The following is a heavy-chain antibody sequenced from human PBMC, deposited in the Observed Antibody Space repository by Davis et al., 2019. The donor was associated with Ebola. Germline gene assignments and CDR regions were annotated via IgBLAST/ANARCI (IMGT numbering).Heavy chain of an antibody. V-gene: IGHV3-30*02. CDR2: IRYDGSNK. CDR1: GFTFGDYA. Sequence: GGSLRLSCTASGFTFGDYAMSWVRQVPGNGLEWVAFIRYDGSNKYYADPVKGRFIISRDNSKSTLFLRLSNLRDEDTAVYHCAKDLDYGGNSNAFDMWGQGTMVTVSS. D-gene: IGHD4-23*01. CDR3: AKDLDYGGNSNAFDM. J-gene: IGHJ3*02.